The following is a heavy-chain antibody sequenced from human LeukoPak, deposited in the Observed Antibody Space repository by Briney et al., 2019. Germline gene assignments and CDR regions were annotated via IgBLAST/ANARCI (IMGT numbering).Heavy chain of an antibody. CDR2: IKQDGSEK. V-gene: IGHV3-7*03. CDR1: GFTFSSYW. D-gene: IGHD3-22*01. CDR3: AKVSYYYDSSGYPTMDY. J-gene: IGHJ4*02. Sequence: PGGSLRLSCAASGFTFSSYWMSWVRQAPGKGLEWVANIKQDGSEKYYVDSVKGRFTISRDNAKNSLYLQMNSLRAEDTAVYYCAKVSYYYDSSGYPTMDYWGQGTLVTVSS.